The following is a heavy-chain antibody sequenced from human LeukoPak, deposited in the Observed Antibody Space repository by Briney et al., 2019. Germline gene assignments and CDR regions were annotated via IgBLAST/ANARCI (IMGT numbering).Heavy chain of an antibody. V-gene: IGHV3-30*18. CDR3: AKPQVTANWYYFHY. CDR2: ISSDGSNK. CDR1: GFTLSTYG. J-gene: IGHJ4*02. Sequence: GGSLRLSCAASGFTLSTYGMHWVRQAPGKGRVGVAVISSDGSNKFYADSVKGRFTISRDGSKNTLYLQMNSLRPDDTAVYFCAKPQVTANWYYFHYWGQGTLVTVSS. D-gene: IGHD2-21*02.